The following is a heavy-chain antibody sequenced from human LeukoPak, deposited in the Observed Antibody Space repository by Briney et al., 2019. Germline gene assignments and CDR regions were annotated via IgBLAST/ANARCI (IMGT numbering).Heavy chain of an antibody. V-gene: IGHV3-30-3*01. CDR1: GFTFSSYA. D-gene: IGHD3-22*01. CDR3: VRSAFHAGSGNYYDY. CDR2: ISYDGSNK. Sequence: PGRSLRLSCAAPGFTFSSYAMHWVRQAPGKGLEWVAVISYDGSNKYYADSVKGRFTISRDNAENTLYLQMNSLRVEDTAVYYCVRSAFHAGSGNYYDYWGQGTLVTVSS. J-gene: IGHJ4*02.